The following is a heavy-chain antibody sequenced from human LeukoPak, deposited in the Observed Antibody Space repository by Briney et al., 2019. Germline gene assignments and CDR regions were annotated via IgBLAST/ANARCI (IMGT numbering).Heavy chain of an antibody. CDR2: IFHSGSA. CDR1: GYSISSGSY. Sequence: SETLSLTCSVSGYSISSGSYWGWLRQPPGEGLEWIASIFHSGSAYYKSSLKSRFTISRDTSKNQISLTLSSLTATDTAVYYCARLFTKIGVDPSDYWGQGILITVSS. J-gene: IGHJ4*02. CDR3: ARLFTKIGVDPSDY. D-gene: IGHD3-22*01. V-gene: IGHV4-38-2*01.